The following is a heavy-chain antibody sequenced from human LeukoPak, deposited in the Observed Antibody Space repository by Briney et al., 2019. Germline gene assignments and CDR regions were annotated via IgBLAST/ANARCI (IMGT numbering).Heavy chain of an antibody. Sequence: SQTLSLTCAISGNSVSSNSAAWYWIRQSPSRGLEWLGRTYYRSKWYNDYAVSVKSRITINPDTSKNQFSLQLNSVTPEDTAVYYCARESRIKYSSSPFDYWGQGTLVTVSS. CDR1: GNSVSSNSAA. CDR2: TYYRSKWYN. D-gene: IGHD6-13*01. J-gene: IGHJ4*02. V-gene: IGHV6-1*01. CDR3: ARESRIKYSSSPFDY.